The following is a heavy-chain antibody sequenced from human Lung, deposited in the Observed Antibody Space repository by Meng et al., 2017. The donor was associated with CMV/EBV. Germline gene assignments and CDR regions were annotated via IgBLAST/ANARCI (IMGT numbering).Heavy chain of an antibody. CDR3: ARDSGYYYDAFDI. J-gene: IGHJ3*02. CDR2: ISSSSSYI. V-gene: IGHV3-21*01. D-gene: IGHD3-22*01. Sequence: GESLKISCAASGFTFSSYSMNWVRQAPGKGLEWVSSISSSSSYIYYADSVKGRFTISRDNAKTSLYLQMNSLRAEDTDVYYCARDSGYYYDAFDIWGQGTMVXVSS. CDR1: GFTFSSYS.